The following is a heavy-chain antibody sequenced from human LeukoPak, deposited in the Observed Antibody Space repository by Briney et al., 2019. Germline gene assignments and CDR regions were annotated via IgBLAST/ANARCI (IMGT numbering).Heavy chain of an antibody. D-gene: IGHD3-3*01. V-gene: IGHV3-30*18. J-gene: IGHJ4*02. CDR1: GFTFSSYG. CDR2: ISYDGSNK. Sequence: GGSLRLSCAASGFTFSSYGMHWVRQAPGKGLEWVAVISYDGSNKYYADSVKGRFTISRDNSKNTLYLQMNSLRAGDTAVYYCAKLPSTYYDFWSGYYTGSPLDYWGQGTLVTVSS. CDR3: AKLPSTYYDFWSGYYTGSPLDY.